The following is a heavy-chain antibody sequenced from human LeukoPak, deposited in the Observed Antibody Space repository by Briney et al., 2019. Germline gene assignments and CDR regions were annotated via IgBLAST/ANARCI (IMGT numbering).Heavy chain of an antibody. D-gene: IGHD7-27*01. CDR1: GFTLDDYT. Sequence: GGSLRLSCAASGFTLDDYTMHWVRQAPGKGLEWVSLISWDGGSTYYADSVKGRFTIPRDNSKNSLYLQMNSLRTEDTALYYCAKVAETGDYYYYGMDVWGQGTTVTVSS. CDR2: ISWDGGST. J-gene: IGHJ6*02. CDR3: AKVAETGDYYYYGMDV. V-gene: IGHV3-43*01.